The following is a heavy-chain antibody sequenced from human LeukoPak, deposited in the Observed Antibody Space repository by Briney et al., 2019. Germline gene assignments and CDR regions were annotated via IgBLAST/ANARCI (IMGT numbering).Heavy chain of an antibody. CDR2: IYSGGST. Sequence: GGSLRLSCAASGFTVSSNYVSWVRRAPGKGLEWVSVIYSGGSTYYADSVKGRFTISRDNSKNTLYLQMNSLRAEDTAVYYCARIPIVVITSGGYWGQGTLVTVSS. CDR1: GFTVSSNY. V-gene: IGHV3-53*01. D-gene: IGHD3-22*01. J-gene: IGHJ4*02. CDR3: ARIPIVVITSGGY.